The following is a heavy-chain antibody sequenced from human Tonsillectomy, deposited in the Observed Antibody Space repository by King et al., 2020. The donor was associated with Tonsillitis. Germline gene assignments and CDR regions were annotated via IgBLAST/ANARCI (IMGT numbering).Heavy chain of an antibody. CDR2: IAYDGSNK. CDR1: GFTFSSYG. V-gene: IGHV3-30*18. CDR3: AQDVYDSSGLDAFDI. Sequence: VQLVESGGGVVQPGRSLRLSCAASGFTFSSYGMHGVRQAPGKGLEWVALIAYDGSNKYYADSVKGRFTISRDNSKNTLYLQMNSLRAEDTAVYYCAQDVYDSSGLDAFDIWGQGTMVTVSS. D-gene: IGHD3-22*01. J-gene: IGHJ3*02.